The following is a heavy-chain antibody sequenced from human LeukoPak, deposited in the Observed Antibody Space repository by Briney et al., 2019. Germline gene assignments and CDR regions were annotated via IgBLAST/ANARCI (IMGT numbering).Heavy chain of an antibody. CDR2: IYYSGST. CDR3: ARDPFGLRARPDY. Sequence: SETLSLTCTVSGGSISSSSYYWGWIRQPPGKGLEWIGSIYYSGSTYYNPSLKSRVTISVDTSKNQFSLKLSSVTAADTAVYYCARDPFGLRARPDYWGQGTLVTVSS. V-gene: IGHV4-39*02. J-gene: IGHJ4*02. D-gene: IGHD3-16*01. CDR1: GGSISSSSYY.